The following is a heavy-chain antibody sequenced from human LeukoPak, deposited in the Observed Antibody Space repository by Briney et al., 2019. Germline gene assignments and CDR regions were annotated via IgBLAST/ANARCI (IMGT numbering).Heavy chain of an antibody. CDR1: GGSFSGYY. Sequence: SETLSLTCAVYGGSFSGYYWSWIRQPPGKGLEWIGEITHGGSTNYNPSLKSRVTISVDTSKNQFSPKLSSVTAADTAVYYCARDGAYDFWSGYYTQYYFDYWGQGTLVTVSS. CDR2: ITHGGST. CDR3: ARDGAYDFWSGYYTQYYFDY. V-gene: IGHV4-34*01. J-gene: IGHJ4*02. D-gene: IGHD3-3*01.